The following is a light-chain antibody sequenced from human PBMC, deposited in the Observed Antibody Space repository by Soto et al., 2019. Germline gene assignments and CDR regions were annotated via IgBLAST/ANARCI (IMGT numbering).Light chain of an antibody. CDR1: QSVSSY. CDR2: DSS. V-gene: IGKV3-11*01. CDR3: QQRSNRVT. J-gene: IGKJ1*01. Sequence: EIVLTQSPATLSLSPGERATLSCRASQSVSSYLAWYQQKPGQAPRLLIYDSSNRATGIPARFSGSGSGTDFTLTISSLEPEDFAVYYCQQRSNRVTFGQGTKVDIK.